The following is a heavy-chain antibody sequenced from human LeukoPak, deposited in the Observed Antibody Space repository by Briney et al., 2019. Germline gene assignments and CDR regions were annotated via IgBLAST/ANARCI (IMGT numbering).Heavy chain of an antibody. Sequence: GGSLRLSCAASGFTFSTYAMSWVRQAPGKGLEWVSDINGSGGSTYYADSVKGRFTISRDNSKNTLYLQMNSLRAEDTAVYYCAKDEVLLWCNWGQGTLVTVSS. CDR2: INGSGGST. CDR3: AKDEVLLWCN. J-gene: IGHJ4*02. CDR1: GFTFSTYA. V-gene: IGHV3-23*01. D-gene: IGHD3-10*01.